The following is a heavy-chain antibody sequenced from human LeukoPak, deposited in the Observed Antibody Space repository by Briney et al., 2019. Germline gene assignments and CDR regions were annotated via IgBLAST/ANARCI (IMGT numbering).Heavy chain of an antibody. CDR1: GGSISSGSYY. D-gene: IGHD4-11*01. Sequence: SETLSLTCTVSGGSISSGSYYWSWIRQPAGKGLEWIGRIYTSGSTNYNPSLKSRVTISVDTSKNQFSLKLSSVTAADTAVYYCARGNTQDFDYWGQGTLVTVSS. CDR3: ARGNTQDFDY. V-gene: IGHV4-61*02. CDR2: IYTSGST. J-gene: IGHJ4*02.